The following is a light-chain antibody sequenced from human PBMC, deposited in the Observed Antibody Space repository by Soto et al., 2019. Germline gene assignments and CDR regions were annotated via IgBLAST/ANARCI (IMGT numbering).Light chain of an antibody. V-gene: IGKV3-20*01. CDR2: GAS. J-gene: IGKJ2*01. Sequence: EIVLTQSPGTLSLSPGERATLSCRASQSVRSNFLAWYQQKPGQAPRLLIYGASNRATGIPDRFSGSGSGTDFTLTITRLEPEDFAMYYCQQYGSAPPTFGQGTKLEIK. CDR1: QSVRSNF. CDR3: QQYGSAPPT.